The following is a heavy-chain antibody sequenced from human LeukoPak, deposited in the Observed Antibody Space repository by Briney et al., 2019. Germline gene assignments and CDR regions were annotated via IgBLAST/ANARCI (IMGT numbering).Heavy chain of an antibody. V-gene: IGHV3-73*01. CDR3: HPPPDYSDY. J-gene: IGHJ4*02. CDR2: IRSKANSYAT. Sequence: GGSLRLSCAASGFTFSGSAMHWVRRAPGKGLEWVGRIRSKANSYATAYAASVKGRFTISRDDSKNTAYLQMNSLKTEDTAVYYCHPPPDYSDYWGQGTLVTVSS. CDR1: GFTFSGSA.